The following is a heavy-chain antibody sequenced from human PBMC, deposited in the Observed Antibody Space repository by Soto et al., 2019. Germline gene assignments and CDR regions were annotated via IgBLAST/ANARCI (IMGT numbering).Heavy chain of an antibody. CDR3: ARHTGYCSSTSCTYYYGMDV. CDR1: GYSFTXYW. V-gene: IGHV5-51*01. J-gene: IGHJ6*02. CDR2: IYPGDFDS. D-gene: IGHD2-2*01. Sequence: GESLKISCKGSGYSFTXYWIGWVRQLPGKGLEWIGIIYPGDFDSRYSPSFQGQVTISADKSISTAYLQWSSLKASDTAMYYCARHTGYCSSTSCTYYYGMDVGGQGTTVTVSS.